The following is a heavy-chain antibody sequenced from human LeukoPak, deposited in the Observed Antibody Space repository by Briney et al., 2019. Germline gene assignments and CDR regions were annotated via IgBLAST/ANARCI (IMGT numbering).Heavy chain of an antibody. J-gene: IGHJ4*02. Sequence: SGGSLRLSCAASGFTFDDYAMHWIRQAPGKGLEWVSGISWNSGSIGYADSVKGRFTISRDNAKNSLYLQMNSLRAEDTALYYCAKDMSPVVTPNLDYWGQGTLVTVSS. V-gene: IGHV3-9*01. CDR2: ISWNSGSI. CDR3: AKDMSPVVTPNLDY. CDR1: GFTFDDYA. D-gene: IGHD4-23*01.